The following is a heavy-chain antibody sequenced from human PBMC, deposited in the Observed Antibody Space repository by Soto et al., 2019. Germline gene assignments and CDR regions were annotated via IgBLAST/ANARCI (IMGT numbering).Heavy chain of an antibody. CDR2: IYSGGST. D-gene: IGHD6-13*01. J-gene: IGHJ6*02. CDR3: ARETRQHYYYYGMDV. V-gene: IGHV3-53*04. CDR1: GFTVSSNY. Sequence: EVQLVESGGGLVQPGGSLRLSCAASGFTVSSNYMSWVRQAPGKGLEWVSVIYSGGSTYYADSVKGRFTISRHNSKNTLYLQMNSLRAEDTAVYYCARETRQHYYYYGMDVWGQGTTVTVSS.